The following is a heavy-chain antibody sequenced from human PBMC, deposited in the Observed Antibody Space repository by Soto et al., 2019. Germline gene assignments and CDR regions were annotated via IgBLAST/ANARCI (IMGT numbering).Heavy chain of an antibody. V-gene: IGHV4-34*01. Sequence: QVQLQQWGAGLLKPSETLSLTCAVYGGSFSGYYWSWIRQPPGKGLEWIGEINHSGSTNYNPSLKSRVTISVDTSKTQFSLKLSSVTAADTAVYYCARVGVARYSGSRAVDDWGQGTLVTVSS. CDR1: GGSFSGYY. CDR3: ARVGVARYSGSRAVDD. J-gene: IGHJ4*02. D-gene: IGHD1-26*01. CDR2: INHSGST.